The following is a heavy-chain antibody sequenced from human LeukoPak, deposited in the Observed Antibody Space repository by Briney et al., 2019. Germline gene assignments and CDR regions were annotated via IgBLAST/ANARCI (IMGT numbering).Heavy chain of an antibody. J-gene: IGHJ6*02. CDR3: TKDMEWGMDV. CDR1: GFTFDRHT. D-gene: IGHD3-3*01. Sequence: GGSLRLSCAASGFTFDRHTMHWVRQPPGKGPEWVSLIGWDGTNIDYADSVKGRFTISRDNSKNLVYLQMHSLRTEDTALYYCTKDMEWGMDVWGQGTTVIVSS. CDR2: IGWDGTNI. V-gene: IGHV3-43*01.